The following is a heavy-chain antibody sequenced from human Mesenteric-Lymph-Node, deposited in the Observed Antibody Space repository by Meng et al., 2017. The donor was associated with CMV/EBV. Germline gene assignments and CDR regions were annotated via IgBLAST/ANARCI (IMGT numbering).Heavy chain of an antibody. CDR1: GGTFSSYA. CDR3: ARAGPPGSGHYDFWSGYYTADY. V-gene: IGHV1-69*05. D-gene: IGHD3-3*01. Sequence: SVKVSCKASGGTFSSYAISWVRQAPGQGLEWMGGIIPIFGTANYAQKFQGRITITTDESTSTAYMELSSLRSEDTAVYYCARAGPPGSGHYDFWSGYYTADYWGQGTLVTVSS. J-gene: IGHJ4*02. CDR2: IIPIFGTA.